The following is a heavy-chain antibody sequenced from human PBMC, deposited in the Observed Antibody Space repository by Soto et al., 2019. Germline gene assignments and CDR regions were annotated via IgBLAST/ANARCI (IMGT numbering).Heavy chain of an antibody. V-gene: IGHV3-23*01. Sequence: EVQLLESGGGLVQPGGSLRLSCAASGFTFSSYAMSWVRQAPGKGLEWVSAISGSGGSTYYADSVKGRCTISRDNSKNTLYLQMNSLRAEDTAVYYCANGLPDYDFWSGESKWPTTAYYFDYWGQGTLVTVSS. D-gene: IGHD3-3*01. CDR1: GFTFSSYA. CDR3: ANGLPDYDFWSGESKWPTTAYYFDY. CDR2: ISGSGGST. J-gene: IGHJ4*02.